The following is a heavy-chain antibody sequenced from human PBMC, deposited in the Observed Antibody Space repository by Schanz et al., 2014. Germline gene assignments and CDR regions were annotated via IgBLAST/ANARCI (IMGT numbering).Heavy chain of an antibody. V-gene: IGHV1-8*01. D-gene: IGHD2-2*01. J-gene: IGHJ4*02. CDR2: MNPNSGNT. CDR3: ARAPTAYCSDTSCIGTPFDY. CDR1: GYNITSND. Sequence: QVQLVQSGAEVKKPGASVKVSCKASGYNITSNDVTWVRQATGQGLEWMGWMNPNSGNTGYAQKFQGRVTMTRNTSISTAYMELSSLRSEDTAVYYCARAPTAYCSDTSCIGTPFDYWGQGTLVTGSS.